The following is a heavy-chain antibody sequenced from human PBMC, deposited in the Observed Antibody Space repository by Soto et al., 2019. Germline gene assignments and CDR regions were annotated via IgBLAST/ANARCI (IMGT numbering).Heavy chain of an antibody. V-gene: IGHV6-1*01. D-gene: IGHD6-19*01. Sequence: SQTLSLTCAISGFSISTDSAAWNWIRQSPSRGLEWLGRTYYRSGWSREYAVSVRGRITINPDTSKNQFSLQLNSVTPEDTAVYFCARAYSSGWFSYFDFWGQGTLVTVSS. CDR1: GFSISTDSAA. CDR3: ARAYSSGWFSYFDF. J-gene: IGHJ4*02. CDR2: TYYRSGWSR.